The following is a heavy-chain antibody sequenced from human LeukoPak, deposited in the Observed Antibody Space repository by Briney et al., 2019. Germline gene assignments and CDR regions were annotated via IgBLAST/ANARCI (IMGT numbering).Heavy chain of an antibody. Sequence: PGGSVRLSCAASGFTFSGDRLNWVRQAPGKGLVWVSRINSDGSRITYADSVKGRFTISRDNAKNTLYLQMNSLRAEDTAVYYCGGGGYLLDYWGQGTLVTVSS. CDR2: INSDGSRI. D-gene: IGHD1-26*01. CDR3: GGGGYLLDY. J-gene: IGHJ4*02. V-gene: IGHV3-74*01. CDR1: GFTFSGDR.